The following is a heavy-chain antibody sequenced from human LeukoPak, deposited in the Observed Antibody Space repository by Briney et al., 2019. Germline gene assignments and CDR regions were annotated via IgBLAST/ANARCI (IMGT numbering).Heavy chain of an antibody. CDR1: GYTFTDHY. Sequence: ASVKVSCMAAGYTFTDHYIHWMRQAPGQGPEWMGWIYPKSGGTNSAQKFQGRVTLTRDTSISTTYMELTGLRPDDTAVYYCARIAGSGSLNWFDPWGQRTLVTVSS. CDR2: IYPKSGGT. CDR3: ARIAGSGSLNWFDP. V-gene: IGHV1-2*02. J-gene: IGHJ5*02. D-gene: IGHD3-10*01.